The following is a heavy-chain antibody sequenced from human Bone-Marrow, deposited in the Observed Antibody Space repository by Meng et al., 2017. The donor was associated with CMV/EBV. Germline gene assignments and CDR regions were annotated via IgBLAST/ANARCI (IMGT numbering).Heavy chain of an antibody. D-gene: IGHD3-10*01. V-gene: IGHV3-19*01. Sequence: GGSLRLSCAASGFTFSSYWMSWVRQAPGKGLEWVSGVSGNGSRTHYEDSVKGRFIITRDNSRKFLYQQMNSLRAEDTAVYYCARGGGGKGVAFDIWGPGKRVT. CDR2: VSGNGSRT. CDR3: ARGGGGKGVAFDI. J-gene: IGHJ3*02. CDR1: GFTFSSYW.